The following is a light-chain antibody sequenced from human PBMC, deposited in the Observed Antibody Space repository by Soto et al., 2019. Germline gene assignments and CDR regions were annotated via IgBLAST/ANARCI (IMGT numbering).Light chain of an antibody. J-gene: IGKJ1*01. Sequence: EIVLTQSPATLSLSPGERATLSCRASQSVSSYLAWYQQKPGQAPRLLIYDASNRATGIPARFSGSGSGTDFTLTISSLEPEDFAVYYYQQRSKWPTVWTFGQGPKVEIK. CDR1: QSVSSY. V-gene: IGKV3-11*01. CDR2: DAS. CDR3: QQRSKWPTVWT.